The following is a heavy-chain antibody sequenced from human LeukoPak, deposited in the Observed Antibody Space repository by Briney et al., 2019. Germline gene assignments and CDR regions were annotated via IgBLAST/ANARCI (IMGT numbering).Heavy chain of an antibody. CDR3: ARHYGSGSYSPNYYFDY. Sequence: SVTVSCKASGGTFSSYAISWVRQAPGQGLEWMGGIIPIFGTANYAQKFQGRVTITADESTSTAYMELSSLRSEDTAVYYCARHYGSGSYSPNYYFDYWGQGTLVTVSS. V-gene: IGHV1-69*13. CDR1: GGTFSSYA. CDR2: IIPIFGTA. J-gene: IGHJ4*02. D-gene: IGHD3-10*01.